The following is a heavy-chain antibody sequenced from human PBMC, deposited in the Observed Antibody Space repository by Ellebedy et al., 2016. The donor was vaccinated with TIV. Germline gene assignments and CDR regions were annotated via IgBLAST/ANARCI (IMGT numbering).Heavy chain of an antibody. D-gene: IGHD3-10*02. Sequence: GGSLRLSCAASKFTVSYNYMNWARQAPGKGPEWVSGIYTDASTYYADSVKGRSTISRDNSKNTLYLQMNSLRTEDTAVYYCARASFYDVDLSGWYFDLWGQGTLVTVSS. CDR2: IYTDAST. J-gene: IGHJ2*01. V-gene: IGHV3-66*01. CDR3: ARASFYDVDLSGWYFDL. CDR1: KFTVSYNY.